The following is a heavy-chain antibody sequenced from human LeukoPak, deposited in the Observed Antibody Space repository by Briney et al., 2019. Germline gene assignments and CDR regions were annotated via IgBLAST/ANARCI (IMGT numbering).Heavy chain of an antibody. J-gene: IGHJ4*02. Sequence: PSETLSLTCTVSGGSISSYYWSWIRQPPGKGLEWIGYIYYSGSTNYNPSLKSRVTISVDTSKNQFSLKLSSVTAADTAVYYCARGPAGGYGDLHFDYWGQGALVTVSS. CDR1: GGSISSYY. D-gene: IGHD4-17*01. CDR3: ARGPAGGYGDLHFDY. CDR2: IYYSGST. V-gene: IGHV4-59*01.